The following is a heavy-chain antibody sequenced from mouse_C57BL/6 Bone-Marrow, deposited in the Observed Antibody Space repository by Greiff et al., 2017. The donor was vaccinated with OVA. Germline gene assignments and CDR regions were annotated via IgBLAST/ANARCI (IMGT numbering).Heavy chain of an antibody. V-gene: IGHV1-50*01. Sequence: QVQLKQPGAELVKPGASVKLSCKASGYTFTSYWMQWVKQRPGQGLEWIGEIDPSDSYTNYNQKFKGKATLTVDTSSSTAYMQLSSLTSEDSAVYYCARERGLRRDYWGQGTTLTVSS. CDR3: ARERGLRRDY. CDR2: IDPSDSYT. J-gene: IGHJ2*01. D-gene: IGHD2-4*01. CDR1: GYTFTSYW.